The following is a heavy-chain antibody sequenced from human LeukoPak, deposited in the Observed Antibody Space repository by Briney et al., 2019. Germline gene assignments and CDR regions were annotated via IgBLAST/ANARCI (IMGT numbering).Heavy chain of an antibody. V-gene: IGHV4-59*01. J-gene: IGHJ4*02. CDR2: IYYSGST. D-gene: IGHD1-26*01. Sequence: PETLSLTCTVSGGSISSYYWSWIRQPPGKGLEWIGYIYYSGSTNYNPSLKSRVTISVDTSKNQFSLKLSSVTAADTAVYYCARDGSDHFDYWGQGTLVTVSS. CDR1: GGSISSYY. CDR3: ARDGSDHFDY.